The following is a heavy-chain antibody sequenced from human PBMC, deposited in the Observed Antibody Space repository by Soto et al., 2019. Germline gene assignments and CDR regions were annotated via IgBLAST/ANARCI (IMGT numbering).Heavy chain of an antibody. CDR1: GFTFDDYA. CDR3: AKDFSDIWDYRRDFDY. D-gene: IGHD1-7*01. CDR2: ISWNSGSI. V-gene: IGHV3-9*01. J-gene: IGHJ4*02. Sequence: EVQLVESGGGLVQPGGSLRLSCGASGFTFDDYAMHWVRQAPGKGLEWVSGISWNSGSIAYADSVKGRFTISRDNAKNSLYLQMNSLTPEDTALYYCAKDFSDIWDYRRDFDYWGQGTLVTVSS.